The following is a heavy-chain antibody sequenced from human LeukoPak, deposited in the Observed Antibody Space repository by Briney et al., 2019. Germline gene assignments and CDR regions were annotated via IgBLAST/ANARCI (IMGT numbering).Heavy chain of an antibody. V-gene: IGHV4-61*08. D-gene: IGHD2-21*02. CDR2: IYYSGST. Sequence: SETLSLTCSVSGASISTRDYYWSWIRQPPGKGLEWIGYIYYSGSTNYNPSLKSRVTISVDTSKNQFPLKLSSVTAADTAVYYCARWRYCGGDCYPSAFDIWGQGTMVTVSS. J-gene: IGHJ3*02. CDR1: GASISTRDYY. CDR3: ARWRYCGGDCYPSAFDI.